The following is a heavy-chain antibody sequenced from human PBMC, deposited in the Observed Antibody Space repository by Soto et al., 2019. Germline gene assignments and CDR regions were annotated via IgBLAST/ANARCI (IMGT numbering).Heavy chain of an antibody. D-gene: IGHD6-13*01. CDR2: IIPIFGTA. CDR3: ARVEGIAAAGYWYFDL. J-gene: IGHJ2*01. V-gene: IGHV1-69*13. CDR1: GGTFSSYA. Sequence: SVKVSCKASGGTFSSYAISWVRQAPGQGLEWMGGIIPIFGTANYSQKFQGRVTITADESTSTAYMELSSLRSEDTAVYYCARVEGIAAAGYWYFDLWGRGTLVTVSS.